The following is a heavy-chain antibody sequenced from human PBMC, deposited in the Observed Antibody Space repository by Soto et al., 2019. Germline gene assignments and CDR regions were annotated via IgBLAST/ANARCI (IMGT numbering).Heavy chain of an antibody. V-gene: IGHV1-18*04. D-gene: IGHD3-22*01. CDR2: ISAYNGNT. J-gene: IGHJ4*02. CDR3: ARDYYDSSGYSQPFDY. CDR1: GYTFTDSH. Sequence: GASVKVSCKASGYTFTDSHIHWVRQAPGQGLEWMGWISAYNGNTNYAQKLQGRVTMTTDTSTSTAYMELRSLRSDDTAVYYCARDYYDSSGYSQPFDYWGQGTLVTVSS.